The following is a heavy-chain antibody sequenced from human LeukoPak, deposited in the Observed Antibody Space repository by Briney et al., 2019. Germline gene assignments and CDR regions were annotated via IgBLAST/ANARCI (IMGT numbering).Heavy chain of an antibody. D-gene: IGHD4-17*01. V-gene: IGHV1-2*02. CDR2: INPNSGGT. CDR1: GYTFTGYY. Sequence: ASVKVSCKASGYTFTGYYMHWVRQAPGQGLEWMGWINPNSGGTNYAQKFQGRVTMTRDTSISTAYMELSRLRSDGTAVYYCARDYGDYYRFYYYYYMDVWGKGTTVTVSS. J-gene: IGHJ6*03. CDR3: ARDYGDYYRFYYYYYMDV.